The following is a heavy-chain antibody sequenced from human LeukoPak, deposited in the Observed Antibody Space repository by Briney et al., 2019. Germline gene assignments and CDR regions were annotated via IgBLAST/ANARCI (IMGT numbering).Heavy chain of an antibody. V-gene: IGHV4-59*01. CDR2: IYYSGST. CDR3: ARTYSSSVPFDY. D-gene: IGHD6-6*01. Sequence: PSETLSLTCTVSGGSISSYYWSWIRQPPGKGLEWIGYIYYSGSTNYNPSLKSRVTISVDTSKNQFSLKLSSVTAADTAVYYSARTYSSSVPFDYWGQGTLVTVSS. J-gene: IGHJ4*02. CDR1: GGSISSYY.